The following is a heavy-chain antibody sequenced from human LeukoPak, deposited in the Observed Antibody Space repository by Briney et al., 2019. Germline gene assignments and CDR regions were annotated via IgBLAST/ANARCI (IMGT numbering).Heavy chain of an antibody. V-gene: IGHV4-34*01. D-gene: IGHD3-22*01. CDR1: GGSFSGYY. Sequence: SETLSLTCAVYGGSFSGYYWSWIRQPPGKGLEWIGEINHSGSTNCNPSLKSRVTISVDTSKKQFSLKLSSVTAADTAVYYCVTYYFDSSGPKKNYWGQGTLVTVSS. CDR3: VTYYFDSSGPKKNY. CDR2: INHSGST. J-gene: IGHJ4*02.